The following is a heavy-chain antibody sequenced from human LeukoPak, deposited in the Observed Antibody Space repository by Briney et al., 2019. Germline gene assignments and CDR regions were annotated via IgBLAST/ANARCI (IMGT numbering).Heavy chain of an antibody. D-gene: IGHD6-13*01. V-gene: IGHV4-39*01. CDR2: IYYSGST. CDR3: ARHAPYSSSWQRDDYFDY. J-gene: IGHJ4*02. CDR1: GGSISSSSYY. Sequence: SETLSLTCTVSGGSISSSSYYWGWIRQPPGKGLEWIGSIYYSGSTYYNPSLKSRVTISVDTSKNQFSLKLSSVTAADTAVYYCARHAPYSSSWQRDDYFDYWGQGTLVTVSS.